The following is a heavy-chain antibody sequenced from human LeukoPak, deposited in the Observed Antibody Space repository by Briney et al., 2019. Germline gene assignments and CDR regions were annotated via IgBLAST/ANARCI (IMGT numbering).Heavy chain of an antibody. CDR2: ISAYNGNT. CDR3: VRGYSSSRGYYYYYMDV. CDR1: GYTFTSYG. V-gene: IGHV1-18*01. D-gene: IGHD6-6*01. J-gene: IGHJ6*03. Sequence: ASVKVSCKASGYTFTSYGISWVRQAPGQGLEWMGWISAYNGNTNYAQKLRGRVTMTTDTSTSTAYMELRSLRSDDTAVYYCVRGYSSSRGYYYYYMDVWGKGTTVTVSS.